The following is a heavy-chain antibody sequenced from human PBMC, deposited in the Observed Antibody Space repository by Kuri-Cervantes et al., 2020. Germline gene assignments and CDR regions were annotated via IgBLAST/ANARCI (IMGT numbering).Heavy chain of an antibody. CDR3: AHLITRVAYFDY. J-gene: IGHJ4*02. CDR2: INSDGSST. D-gene: IGHD2-15*01. V-gene: IGHV3-74*01. CDR1: GFTFSSYW. Sequence: GGSLRLSCAASGFTFSSYWMHWVRQAPGKGLVWVSCINSDGSSTSYADSVKGRFTISRDNAKNTLYLQMNSLRAEDTAVYYCAHLITRVAYFDYWGQGTLVTVSS.